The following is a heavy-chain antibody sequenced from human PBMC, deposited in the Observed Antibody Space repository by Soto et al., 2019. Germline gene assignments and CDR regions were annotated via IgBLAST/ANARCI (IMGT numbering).Heavy chain of an antibody. CDR1: GFTFSTYG. Sequence: QVQLVESGGGVVQPGGSLRLSCAASGFTFSTYGMHWVRQAPGKGLEWVALVWYDGGNKDYADSVKGRFTISRDNSKXXLXXQMNSLRDEDTAVYYCVRAAGYSGNDYVYYYGMDVWGQGTTVTVSS. D-gene: IGHD5-12*01. V-gene: IGHV3-33*01. J-gene: IGHJ6*02. CDR3: VRAAGYSGNDYVYYYGMDV. CDR2: VWYDGGNK.